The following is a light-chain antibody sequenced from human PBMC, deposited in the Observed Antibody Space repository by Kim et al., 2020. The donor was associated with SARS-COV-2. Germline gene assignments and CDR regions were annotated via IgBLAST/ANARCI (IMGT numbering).Light chain of an antibody. Sequence: GQSITISCTGTSSDVGGYNYVYWYQQHPGKAPKLMIYDVSKRPSGVSNRFSGSKSGNTASLTISGLQAEDEADYYCSSYTSSSLWVFGGGTQLTVL. J-gene: IGLJ3*02. CDR1: SSDVGGYNY. CDR3: SSYTSSSLWV. V-gene: IGLV2-14*04. CDR2: DVS.